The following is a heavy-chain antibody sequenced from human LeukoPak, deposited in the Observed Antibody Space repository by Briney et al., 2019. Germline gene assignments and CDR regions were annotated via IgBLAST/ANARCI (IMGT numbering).Heavy chain of an antibody. J-gene: IGHJ5*02. D-gene: IGHD2-2*01. V-gene: IGHV4-4*07. CDR3: AREVDAAAAYNWFDP. Sequence: SETLSLTCTVSGGSISSYYWSWIRQPAGKGLEWIGRIYTSGSTNYNPSLKRRVTISVDTSKNQFSLKLSSVTAADTAVYYCAREVDAAAAYNWFDPWGQGTLVTVSS. CDR2: IYTSGST. CDR1: GGSISSYY.